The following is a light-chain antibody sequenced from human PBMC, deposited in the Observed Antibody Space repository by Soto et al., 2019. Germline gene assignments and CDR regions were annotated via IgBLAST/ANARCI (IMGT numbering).Light chain of an antibody. CDR3: QQAASFPIT. Sequence: EIVLTQSPGTLSVSPGERATLSCRASQSVTGSFLDWYQQKPGQAPRLLIYGASSRATGVPARFSGSGSGTDFTLTITSLQPEDFATYYCQQAASFPITFGQGTRLE. CDR1: QSVTGSF. V-gene: IGKV3-20*01. J-gene: IGKJ5*01. CDR2: GAS.